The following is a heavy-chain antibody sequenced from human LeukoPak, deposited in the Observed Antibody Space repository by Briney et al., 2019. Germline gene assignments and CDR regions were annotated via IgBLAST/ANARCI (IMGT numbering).Heavy chain of an antibody. J-gene: IGHJ6*03. CDR3: ARDPGRNSYATGFSDDYYYYYMDV. V-gene: IGHV1-46*01. CDR1: GYTFTSYY. D-gene: IGHD2-8*01. Sequence: ASVKVSCKASGYTFTSYYMHWVRQAPGQGLEWMGIINPSGGSTSYAQKFQGRVTMTRDTSTSTVYMELSSLRSEDTAVYYCARDPGRNSYATGFSDDYYYYYMDVWGIGTTVIVSS. CDR2: INPSGGST.